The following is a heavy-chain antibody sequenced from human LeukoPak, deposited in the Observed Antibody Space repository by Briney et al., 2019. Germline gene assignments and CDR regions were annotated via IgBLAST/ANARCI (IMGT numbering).Heavy chain of an antibody. D-gene: IGHD3-3*01. CDR1: GGSFSGYY. J-gene: IGHJ4*02. Sequence: SETLSLTCAVYGGSFSGYYWSWIRQPPGKGLEWIGEINHSGSTNYNPSLKSRVTISVDTSKNQFSLKLSSVTAADTAVYYCARGGPYYDFWSGYYTLDYWGQGTLVTVSS. V-gene: IGHV4-34*01. CDR2: INHSGST. CDR3: ARGGPYYDFWSGYYTLDY.